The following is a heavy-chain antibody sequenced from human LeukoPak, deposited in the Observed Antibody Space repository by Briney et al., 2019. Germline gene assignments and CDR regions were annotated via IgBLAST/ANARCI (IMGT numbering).Heavy chain of an antibody. J-gene: IGHJ3*02. CDR1: GFTLSAYY. Sequence: PGGSLRLSCAASGFTLSAYYMSWIRQAPGEGLEWVSYVSSGGSTIHYADSVKGRFTISRDNAKNSLYLEMNSLRVEDTAVYYCARDQWELRQSTFDIWGQGTVVTVSS. D-gene: IGHD1-26*01. V-gene: IGHV3-11*01. CDR3: ARDQWELRQSTFDI. CDR2: VSSGGSTI.